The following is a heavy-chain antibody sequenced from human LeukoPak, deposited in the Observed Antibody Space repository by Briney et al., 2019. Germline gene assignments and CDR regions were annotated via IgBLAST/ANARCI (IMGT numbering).Heavy chain of an antibody. CDR1: GFTFSTYA. CDR2: VSSGASST. J-gene: IGHJ4*02. D-gene: IGHD3-10*01. V-gene: IGHV3-23*01. CDR3: AKDARGSEGF. Sequence: GGSLRLSCAASGFTFSTYARSWVRQAPGKGLEWVSAVSSGASSTYYADSLRGRFTIYRVNSKNPLYLQMNSLSAADTAVYSCAKDARGSEGFWGQGTLVTVSS.